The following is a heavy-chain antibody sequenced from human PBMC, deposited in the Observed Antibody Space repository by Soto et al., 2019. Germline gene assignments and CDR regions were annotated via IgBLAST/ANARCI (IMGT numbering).Heavy chain of an antibody. D-gene: IGHD6-13*01. CDR3: AYILDYRGSWNSGWFDP. V-gene: IGHV2-5*02. Sequence: QITLKESGPTLVKPTQTLTLTCTFSGFSLSTTGVGVGWIRQPPGKALEWLALIYWDDDKRYSPSLKTRLTINKDTSKNQVVLTMTNMDPVDTATYYCAYILDYRGSWNSGWFDPWGQGTLVTVSS. J-gene: IGHJ5*02. CDR1: GFSLSTTGVG. CDR2: IYWDDDK.